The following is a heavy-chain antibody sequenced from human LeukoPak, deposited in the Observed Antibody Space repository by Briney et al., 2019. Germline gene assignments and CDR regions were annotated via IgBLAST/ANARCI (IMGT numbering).Heavy chain of an antibody. Sequence: ASVKVSCKASGYTFTSTDINWVRQGAGQGLEWMGWMNPNSGNTGYAQNFQGRLSLTRNNSISTAYMELSSLRSEDTAIYYCARGRRINGYWFGPWGQGTLLIVSS. V-gene: IGHV1-8*01. D-gene: IGHD1-20*01. CDR1: GYTFTSTD. CDR3: ARGRRINGYWFGP. CDR2: MNPNSGNT. J-gene: IGHJ5*02.